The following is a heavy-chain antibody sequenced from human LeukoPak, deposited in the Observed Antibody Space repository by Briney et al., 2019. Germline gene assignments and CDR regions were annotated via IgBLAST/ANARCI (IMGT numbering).Heavy chain of an antibody. Sequence: GGSLRLSCAASGFTFSHYAMNWVRQAPGKGLEWVSSISSDSTDIYYADSVKGRFTISRDNAKNSLYLQINSLRAEDTAVYYCARGSYWPYYVEGAFDIWGQGTMVTVSS. CDR3: ARGSYWPYYVEGAFDI. CDR2: ISSDSTDI. V-gene: IGHV3-21*01. CDR1: GFTFSHYA. J-gene: IGHJ3*02. D-gene: IGHD3-10*02.